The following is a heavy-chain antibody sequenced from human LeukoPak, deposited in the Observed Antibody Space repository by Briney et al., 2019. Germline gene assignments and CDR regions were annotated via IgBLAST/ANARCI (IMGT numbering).Heavy chain of an antibody. Sequence: PGGSLRLSCAASGFTFRNYYMSWIRQAPGKGLELVSYISSSGSTIYYADSVKGRFTISRDNAKNSLYLQMNSLRAEDTAVYYCARDMVAARPDCRVGREPGGCYYYYYYMDVWGKGTTVTVSS. CDR2: ISSSGSTI. CDR3: ARDMVAARPDCRVGREPGGCYYYYYYMDV. V-gene: IGHV3-11*01. J-gene: IGHJ6*03. CDR1: GFTFRNYY. D-gene: IGHD6-6*01.